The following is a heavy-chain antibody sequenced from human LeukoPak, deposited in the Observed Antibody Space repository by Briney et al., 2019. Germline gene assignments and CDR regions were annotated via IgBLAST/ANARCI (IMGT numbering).Heavy chain of an antibody. V-gene: IGHV4-59*01. J-gene: IGHJ3*02. CDR1: GGSISSYY. CDR3: ARGHRKLVNDAFDI. D-gene: IGHD1-1*01. Sequence: SETLSLTCTVSGGSISSYYWSWIRQPPWKGLEWIGYIYYSGSTNYNPSLKSRVTISVDTSKNQFSLKLSSVTAADTAVYYCARGHRKLVNDAFDIWGQGTMVTVSS. CDR2: IYYSGST.